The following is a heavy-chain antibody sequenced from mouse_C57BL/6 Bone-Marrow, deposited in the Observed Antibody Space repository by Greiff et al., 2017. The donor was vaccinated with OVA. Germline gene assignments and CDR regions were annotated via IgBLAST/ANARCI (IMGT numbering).Heavy chain of an antibody. CDR2: IYPSDSET. CDR3: SREGLLGFAY. Sequence: QVQLQQPGAELVRPGSSVKLSCKASGYTFTSYLMDWVKQRPGQGLEWIGNIYPSDSETHYNQKFKDKATLTVDKSSSTAYMQLSSLTSEDSAVYFCSREGLLGFAYWGQGTLVTVSA. J-gene: IGHJ3*01. V-gene: IGHV1-61*01. D-gene: IGHD2-3*01. CDR1: GYTFTSYL.